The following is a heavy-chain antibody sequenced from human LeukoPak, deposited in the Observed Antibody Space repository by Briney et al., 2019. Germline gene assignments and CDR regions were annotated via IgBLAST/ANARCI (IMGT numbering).Heavy chain of an antibody. CDR1: GFTFSSYA. CDR3: AKDRGYYYYMDV. J-gene: IGHJ6*03. CDR2: FSGSCGST. V-gene: IGHV3-23*01. Sequence: GGSLRLSCAASGFTFSSYAMSWVRQAPGKGLEGVLAFSGSCGSTYYADFVKGRFTISRDNSKNTLYLQMNSLRAEDTAVYYCAKDRGYYYYMDVWGKGTTVTVSS.